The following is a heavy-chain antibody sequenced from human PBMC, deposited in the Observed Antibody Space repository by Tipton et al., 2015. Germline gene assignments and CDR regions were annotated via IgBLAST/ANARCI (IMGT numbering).Heavy chain of an antibody. CDR2: ISTDGTT. CDR3: VRLYGDYPPRFYYFDY. Sequence: SLRLSCAASGFSVRYTYMTWVRQAPGKGLEWVSVISTDGTTFYADSVKGRFSISRDTSRNTLYLQMNNLRVEDTAVYYCVRLYGDYPPRFYYFDYWGRGTLVTVSS. J-gene: IGHJ4*02. CDR1: GFSVRYTY. D-gene: IGHD4-17*01. V-gene: IGHV3-53*01.